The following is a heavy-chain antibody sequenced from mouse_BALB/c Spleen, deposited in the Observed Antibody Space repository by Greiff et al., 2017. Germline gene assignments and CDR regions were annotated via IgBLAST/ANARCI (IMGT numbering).Heavy chain of an antibody. Sequence: EVKLVESGGGLVQPGGSLRLSCATSGFTFTDYYMSWVRQPPGKALEWLGFIRNKANGYTTEYSASVKGRFTISRDNSQSILYLQMNTLRAEDSATYYCARGYYGSSSYYFDYWGQGTTLTVSS. CDR2: IRNKANGYTT. V-gene: IGHV7-3*02. CDR1: GFTFTDYY. CDR3: ARGYYGSSSYYFDY. J-gene: IGHJ2*01. D-gene: IGHD1-1*01.